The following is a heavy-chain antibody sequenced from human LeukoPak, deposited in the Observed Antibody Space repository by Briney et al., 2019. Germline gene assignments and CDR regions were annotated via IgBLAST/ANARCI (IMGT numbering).Heavy chain of an antibody. CDR1: GYTFTGYF. D-gene: IGHD3-22*01. CDR2: INTDNGGT. V-gene: IGHV1-2*06. J-gene: IGHJ6*03. CDR3: ARDGTSYYYDSSGYSHYYSYYMDG. Sequence: ASVEVSCKASGYTFTGYFIHWVRQAPGQGLEWVGRINTDNGGTNYAQKFQGRVTMTRDTSVTTAYMELSGLRSDDTAVYFCARDGTSYYYDSSGYSHYYSYYMDGWGKGTTITVSS.